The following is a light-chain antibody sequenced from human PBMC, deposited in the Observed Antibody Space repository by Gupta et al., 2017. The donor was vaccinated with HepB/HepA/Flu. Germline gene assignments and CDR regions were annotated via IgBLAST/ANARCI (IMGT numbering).Light chain of an antibody. V-gene: IGLV2-11*01. CDR1: SRDVGSYNS. J-gene: IGLJ3*02. Sequence: QSALTQPRSVSGSPGQSVAISCTGTSRDVGSYNSVSWYRQHPGKAPQRITYDVTRRPSGVPDRFSGSKSGNTDSLTXSXLQAEDXADDFCCSYAGSYSGVFGGGTKVTVL. CDR3: CSYAGSYSGV. CDR2: DVT.